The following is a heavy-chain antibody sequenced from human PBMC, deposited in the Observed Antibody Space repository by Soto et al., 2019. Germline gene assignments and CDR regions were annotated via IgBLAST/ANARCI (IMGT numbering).Heavy chain of an antibody. CDR3: ARSPYCSGGSCYPRRRWFDP. Sequence: QVQLVQSGAEVKKPGASVKVSCKASGYTFTRYDINWVRQATGQGLEWMGWMNPNSGNTGYAQKFQGRVTMTRNTSISTAYMELSSLRSEDTAVYYCARSPYCSGGSCYPRRRWFDPWGQGTLVTVSS. V-gene: IGHV1-8*01. CDR2: MNPNSGNT. D-gene: IGHD2-15*01. J-gene: IGHJ5*02. CDR1: GYTFTRYD.